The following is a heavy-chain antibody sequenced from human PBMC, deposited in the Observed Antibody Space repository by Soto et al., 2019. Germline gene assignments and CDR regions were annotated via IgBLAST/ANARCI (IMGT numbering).Heavy chain of an antibody. CDR3: ASGYSSGWYDRNYYYYYGMDV. D-gene: IGHD6-19*01. CDR1: GYTFTSYY. CDR2: INPSGGST. J-gene: IGHJ6*02. V-gene: IGHV1-46*01. Sequence: GASVKVSCKASGYTFTSYYMHWVRQAPGQGLEWMGIINPSGGSTSYAQKFQGRVTMTRDTSTSTVYMELSSLRSEDTAVYYCASGYSSGWYDRNYYYYYGMDVWGQGTTVTVSS.